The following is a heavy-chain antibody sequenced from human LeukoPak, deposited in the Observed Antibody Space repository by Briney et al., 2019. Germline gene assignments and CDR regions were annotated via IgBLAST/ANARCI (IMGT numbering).Heavy chain of an antibody. Sequence: SETLSLTCTVSGGSISSSSYYWGWIRQPPGKGLEWIGSIYYSGSTYYNPSLKSRVTISVDTSKNQFSLKLSSATAADTAVYYCARDRGSNWFDPWGQGTLVTVSS. V-gene: IGHV4-39*07. CDR3: ARDRGSNWFDP. D-gene: IGHD3-10*01. CDR2: IYYSGST. CDR1: GGSISSSSYY. J-gene: IGHJ5*02.